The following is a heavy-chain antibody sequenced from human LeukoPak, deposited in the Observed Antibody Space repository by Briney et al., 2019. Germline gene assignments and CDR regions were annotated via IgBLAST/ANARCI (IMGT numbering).Heavy chain of an antibody. D-gene: IGHD1-26*01. Sequence: GASVKVSCKASGYTFTGYYMHWVRQAPGQGLEWMGIINPSGGSTSYAQKFQGRVTMTRDMSTSTVYMELSSLRSEDTAVYYCARDSEQFLSGNYHGSPDYWGQGTLVTVSS. CDR1: GYTFTGYY. CDR2: INPSGGST. CDR3: ARDSEQFLSGNYHGSPDY. J-gene: IGHJ4*02. V-gene: IGHV1-46*01.